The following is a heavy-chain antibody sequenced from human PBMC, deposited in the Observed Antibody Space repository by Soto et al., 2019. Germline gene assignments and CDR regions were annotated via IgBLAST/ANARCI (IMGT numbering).Heavy chain of an antibody. CDR2: IYYSGST. CDR3: ARDLGGYGWFDP. D-gene: IGHD5-18*01. J-gene: IGHJ5*02. Sequence: QVQLQESGPGLVKPSQTLSLTCTVSGGSINSGGNYWSWIRQHPGKGPEWIGYIYYSGSTYYNPSLKSRVAISVDTSKNQFSLKMSSVTAADTAVYYCARDLGGYGWFDPWGQGTLVTVSS. CDR1: GGSINSGGNY. V-gene: IGHV4-31*03.